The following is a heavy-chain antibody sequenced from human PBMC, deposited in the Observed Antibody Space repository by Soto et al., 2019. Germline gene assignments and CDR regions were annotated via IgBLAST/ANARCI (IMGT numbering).Heavy chain of an antibody. J-gene: IGHJ4*02. CDR2: LVPVFGTA. CDR3: ARSPGVVDY. D-gene: IGHD3-10*01. Sequence: QVQLVQSGAEVKKPGSSVKVSCKASGGTFSSLAISWVRQAPGQGLEWMGGLVPVFGTANYAQKCQDRVTMTADTSTSTSYMELSSLRSEDTAVYYCARSPGVVDYWGQGTLVTVSS. CDR1: GGTFSSLA. V-gene: IGHV1-69*06.